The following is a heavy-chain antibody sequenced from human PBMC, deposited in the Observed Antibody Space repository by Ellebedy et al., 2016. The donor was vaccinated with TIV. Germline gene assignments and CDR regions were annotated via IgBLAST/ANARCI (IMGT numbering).Heavy chain of an antibody. V-gene: IGHV3-53*04. CDR1: GFTVSSNY. D-gene: IGHD3-22*01. J-gene: IGHJ4*02. Sequence: GGSLRLSCAASGFTVSSNYMSWVRQAPGKGLEWVSVIYSGGSTYYADSVKGRFTISRHNSKNTLYLQMNSLRAEDTAVYYCAREGRTYYYDSSGYYFDYWGQGTLVTVSS. CDR3: AREGRTYYYDSSGYYFDY. CDR2: IYSGGST.